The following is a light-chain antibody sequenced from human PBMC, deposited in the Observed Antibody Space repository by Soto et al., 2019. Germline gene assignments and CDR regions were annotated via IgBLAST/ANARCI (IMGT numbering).Light chain of an antibody. CDR3: QHYYSYSRT. CDR1: QSIDIW. CDR2: KAS. Sequence: DIQMTQSPSTLSASVGDRVTITCRASQSIDIWLAWYQQKPGKAPKHLIYKASNVESGVPSRFSGSGSGTEFTLTISSLQPDDAATYYCQHYYSYSRTFGQGTKLEIK. V-gene: IGKV1-5*03. J-gene: IGKJ2*01.